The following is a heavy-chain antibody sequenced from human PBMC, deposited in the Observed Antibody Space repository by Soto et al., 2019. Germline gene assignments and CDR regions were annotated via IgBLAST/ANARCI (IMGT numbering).Heavy chain of an antibody. CDR2: IYYSGST. CDR1: GGSISSGDYY. J-gene: IGHJ4*02. V-gene: IGHV4-30-4*01. CDR3: ARDTAMATGNFDY. D-gene: IGHD5-18*01. Sequence: SETLSLTCTVSGGSISSGDYYWSWIRQPPGKGLEWIGYIYYSGSTYYNPSLKSRVTISVDTSKNQFSLKLSSVTAADTAVYYCARDTAMATGNFDYWGQGTLVTVSS.